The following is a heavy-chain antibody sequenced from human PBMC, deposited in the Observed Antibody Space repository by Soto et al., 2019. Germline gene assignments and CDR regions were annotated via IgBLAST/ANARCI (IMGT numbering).Heavy chain of an antibody. CDR3: ARDLPTRPGEAL. J-gene: IGHJ4*02. CDR2: ISSSSSYI. Sequence: EVQLVESGGGLVRPGGSLRLSCAASGFTFSTYSMNWVRQAPGKGLEWVSSISSSSSYIYYADSVKGRFTISRDNAKNSRYLQMTSLRAEDTAVYYCARDLPTRPGEALWGQGALVTVSS. V-gene: IGHV3-21*01. CDR1: GFTFSTYS. D-gene: IGHD3-16*01.